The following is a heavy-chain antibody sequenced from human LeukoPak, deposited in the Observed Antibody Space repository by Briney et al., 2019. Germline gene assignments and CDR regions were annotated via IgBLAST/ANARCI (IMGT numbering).Heavy chain of an antibody. J-gene: IGHJ4*02. CDR1: GYTFTSYD. Sequence: ASVKVSCKASGYTFTSYDINWVRQATGQGLEWMGWMNPNSGNTGYAQKFQGRVTMTRNTSISTAYMELSSLRSEDTAVYYCARGGDTAGGIDYWGQGTLVTVSS. CDR3: ARGGDTAGGIDY. V-gene: IGHV1-8*01. D-gene: IGHD5-18*01. CDR2: MNPNSGNT.